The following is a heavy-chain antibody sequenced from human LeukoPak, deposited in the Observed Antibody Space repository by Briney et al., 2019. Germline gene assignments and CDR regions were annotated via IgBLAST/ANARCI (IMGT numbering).Heavy chain of an antibody. CDR3: ARPRAPKYSSGWYAY. Sequence: GESLQISCKGSGYSFTSYWIGWVRQLPGKGLEWMGIIYPGDSDTRYSPSFQGQVTISADKSTSTAYLQWSSLKASDTAMYYCARPRAPKYSSGWYAYWGQGTLVTVSS. J-gene: IGHJ4*02. CDR2: IYPGDSDT. CDR1: GYSFTSYW. V-gene: IGHV5-51*01. D-gene: IGHD6-19*01.